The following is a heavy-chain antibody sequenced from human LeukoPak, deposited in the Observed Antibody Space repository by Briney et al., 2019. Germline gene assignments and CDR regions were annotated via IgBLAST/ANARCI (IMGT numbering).Heavy chain of an antibody. J-gene: IGHJ4*02. CDR1: GFTFSSYT. V-gene: IGHV3-30-3*01. D-gene: IGHD1-1*01. CDR2: ISYDGSNK. Sequence: GRSLRLSCAASGFTFSSYTMHWVRQAPGKGLEWVAVISYDGSNKDYADSVKGRFTISRDNSKNTLYLQMNSLRGEDTAVYYCARGTGTTTRAIFDYWGQGTLVTVSS. CDR3: ARGTGTTTRAIFDY.